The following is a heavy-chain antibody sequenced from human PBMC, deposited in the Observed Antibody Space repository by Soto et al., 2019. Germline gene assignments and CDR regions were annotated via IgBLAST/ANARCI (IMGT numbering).Heavy chain of an antibody. CDR3: ARTPLRDESYSLPRTFDF. Sequence: QLQLQESGPGLVKPSETLSLSCTVSGGSISSSTYYWGWIRQPPGKGLEWIGSIFYSGNTRYNPSLASRVTISVDTSKNQFALKVNSVAAADTAVYYCARTPLRDESYSLPRTFDFWGQGTLVTVSS. CDR1: GGSISSSTYY. D-gene: IGHD1-26*01. V-gene: IGHV4-39*01. J-gene: IGHJ4*02. CDR2: IFYSGNT.